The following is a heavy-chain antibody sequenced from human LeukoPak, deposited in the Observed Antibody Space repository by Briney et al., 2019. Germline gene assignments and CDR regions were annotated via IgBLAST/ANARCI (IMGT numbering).Heavy chain of an antibody. CDR1: GYSISSGYY. D-gene: IGHD2/OR15-2a*01. V-gene: IGHV4-38-2*02. CDR2: IYHSGST. J-gene: IGHJ6*03. Sequence: PSETLSLTCTVSGYSISSGYYWGWIRQPPGKGLEWIGSIYHSGSTYYNPSLKSRVTISVDTSKNQFSLKLSSVTAADTAVYYCARVILPGVSYYMDVWGKGTTVTVSS. CDR3: ARVILPGVSYYMDV.